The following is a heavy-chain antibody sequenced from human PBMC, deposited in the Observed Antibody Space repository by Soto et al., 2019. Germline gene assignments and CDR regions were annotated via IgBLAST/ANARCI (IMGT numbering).Heavy chain of an antibody. J-gene: IGHJ4*02. D-gene: IGHD3-22*01. CDR1: GFTFSTYS. CDR2: ISSTSSYI. CDR3: VRDVNYYDSSGYRDY. Sequence: EVQLVESGGGLVKPGGSLRLSCAASGFTFSTYSLHWVHQAPGKGLEWVSSISSTSSYIYYADSVKGRFTISRDNAKNSLYLQMNSLRAEDTAVYYCVRDVNYYDSSGYRDYWGQGTLVTVSS. V-gene: IGHV3-21*01.